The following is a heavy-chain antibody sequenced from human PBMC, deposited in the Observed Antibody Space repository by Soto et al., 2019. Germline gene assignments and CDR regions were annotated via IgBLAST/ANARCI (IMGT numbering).Heavy chain of an antibody. CDR2: ISGSGGST. CDR1: GFTFSSYA. D-gene: IGHD6-6*01. CDR3: AKAPTYSSSSDYFDY. V-gene: IGHV3-23*01. Sequence: LRLSCAASGFTFSSYAMSWVRQAPGKGLEWVSAISGSGGSTYYADSVKGRFTISRDNSKNTLYLQMNSLRAEDTAVYYCAKAPTYSSSSDYFDYWGQGTLVTVSS. J-gene: IGHJ4*02.